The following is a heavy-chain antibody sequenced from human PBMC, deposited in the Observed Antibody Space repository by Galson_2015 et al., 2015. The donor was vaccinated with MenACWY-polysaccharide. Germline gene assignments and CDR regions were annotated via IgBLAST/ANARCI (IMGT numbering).Heavy chain of an antibody. D-gene: IGHD3-9*01. CDR1: GFTFSSYA. CDR2: ISVGGGGT. J-gene: IGHJ2*01. Sequence: SLRLSCAASGFTFSSYAMSWVRQAPGKGLEWVTAISVGGGGTYYADSVKGRFTISRENSKITLYLQMNSLRAEDTAVYYCAKDQDDWDYWFFDLWGRGTLVTVSS. V-gene: IGHV3-23*01. CDR3: AKDQDDWDYWFFDL.